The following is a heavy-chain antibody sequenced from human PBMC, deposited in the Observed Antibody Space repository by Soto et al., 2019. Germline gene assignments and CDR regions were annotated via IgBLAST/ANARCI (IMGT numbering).Heavy chain of an antibody. CDR3: AKSRARESSSRHFDY. D-gene: IGHD6-6*01. J-gene: IGHJ4*02. V-gene: IGHV3-9*01. Sequence: EVQLVESGGGLVQPGRSLRLSCAASGFTFDDYAMHWVRQAPGKGLEWVSGISWNSGSIGYADSVKGRFTISRDNAKNSLYLQMNSLRAEDTALYYCAKSRARESSSRHFDYWGQGTLVTVSS. CDR2: ISWNSGSI. CDR1: GFTFDDYA.